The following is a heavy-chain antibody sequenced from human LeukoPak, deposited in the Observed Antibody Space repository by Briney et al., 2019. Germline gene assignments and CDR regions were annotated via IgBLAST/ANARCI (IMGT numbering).Heavy chain of an antibody. CDR3: TTDSLFGDDYNPDPFDY. V-gene: IGHV3-15*01. CDR2: IKTKTDGEST. J-gene: IGHJ4*02. Sequence: GGSLRLSCAVSGFTFKNARMNWVRQAPGKGLEWVGRIKTKTDGESTNYAAPVNDRFTISRDDSKDTLFLHMSNLKTEDTAVYYCTTDSLFGDDYNPDPFDYWGQGTLVAVSS. CDR1: GFTFKNAR. D-gene: IGHD5-24*01.